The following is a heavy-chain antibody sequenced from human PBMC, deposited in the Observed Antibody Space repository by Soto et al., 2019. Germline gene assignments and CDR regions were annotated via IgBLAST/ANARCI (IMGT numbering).Heavy chain of an antibody. D-gene: IGHD3-9*01. CDR3: AGLEGLATISYYFDV. J-gene: IGHJ4*02. V-gene: IGHV4-39*01. CDR1: GGSISSSSYY. Sequence: QLQLQESGPGLVKPSEALSLTCSVSGGSISSSSYYWGWIRQPPGKGLEWIGSIYYSGSTYYNPASKSRVTISIDKSKNQISLKLTALTAAYTAVYRCAGLEGLATISYYFDVWGQGTLVTVSS. CDR2: IYYSGST.